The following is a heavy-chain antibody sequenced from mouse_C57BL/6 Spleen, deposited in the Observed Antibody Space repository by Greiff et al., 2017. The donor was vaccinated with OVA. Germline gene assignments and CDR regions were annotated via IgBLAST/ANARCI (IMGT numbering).Heavy chain of an antibody. Sequence: EVQGVESGGGLVKPGGSLKLSCAASGFTFSSYTMSWVRQTPEKRLEWVATISGGGGNTYYPDSVKGRFTISRDNAKNTLYLQMSSLRSEDTALYYGARSYDYPGYYYARDYWGQGTSVTVSS. CDR2: ISGGGGNT. V-gene: IGHV5-9*01. D-gene: IGHD2-4*01. CDR1: GFTFSSYT. CDR3: ARSYDYPGYYYARDY. J-gene: IGHJ4*01.